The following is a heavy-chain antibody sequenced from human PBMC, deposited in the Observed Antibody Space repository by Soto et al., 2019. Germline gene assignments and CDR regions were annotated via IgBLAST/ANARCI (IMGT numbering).Heavy chain of an antibody. CDR1: GFTFSSYA. V-gene: IGHV3-23*01. D-gene: IGHD5-12*01. J-gene: IGHJ4*02. CDR2: ISGSGGST. Sequence: PGGSLRLSCAASGFTFSSYAMSWVRQAPGKGLEWVSAISGSGGSTYYADSVKGRFTISRDNSKNTLYLQMNSLRAEDTAVYYCAKGLYSGYAPGTFDYWGQGTLVTVSS. CDR3: AKGLYSGYAPGTFDY.